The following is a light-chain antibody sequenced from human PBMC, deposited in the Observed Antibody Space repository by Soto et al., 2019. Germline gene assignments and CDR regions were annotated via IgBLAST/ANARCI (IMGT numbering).Light chain of an antibody. CDR1: QSISSH. Sequence: EIVLTQSPATLSLSPGERVTLSCRASQSISSHLAWYQQKPGQAPRLLIYGASNRATGIPARFSGRGSGTDFTLTISSLEPEDFAVYYCQQRINWPLTFGGGTKVEIK. CDR2: GAS. J-gene: IGKJ4*01. CDR3: QQRINWPLT. V-gene: IGKV3-11*01.